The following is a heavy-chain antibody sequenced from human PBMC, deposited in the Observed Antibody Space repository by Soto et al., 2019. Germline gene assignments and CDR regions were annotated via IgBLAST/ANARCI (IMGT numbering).Heavy chain of an antibody. Sequence: QVTLKESGPVLVQPTETLTLTCTVSGFSLSNPRMSVAWIRQPPGKALEWLAHISSSDAKSYNTSLRNRLTTSKDASKSQVALTLTNMDPVDTATYYCARMLGYGYDYWGQGTLVTVSS. D-gene: IGHD5-18*01. CDR3: ARMLGYGYDY. CDR1: GFSLSNPRMS. J-gene: IGHJ4*02. V-gene: IGHV2-26*01. CDR2: ISSSDAK.